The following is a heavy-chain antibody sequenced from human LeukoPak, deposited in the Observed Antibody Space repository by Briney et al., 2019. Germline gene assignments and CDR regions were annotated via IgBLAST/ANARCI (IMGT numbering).Heavy chain of an antibody. CDR2: INSDGSST. CDR1: GFTFSSYW. J-gene: IGHJ6*02. D-gene: IGHD5-18*01. Sequence: PGGSLRLSCAASGFTFSSYWMHWDRQAPGKGLVWVSRINSDGSSTSYADSVKGRFTISRDNAKNTLYLQMNSLRAEDTAVYYCARAIPDRGYSYGYYYYYGMDVWGQGTTVTVSS. CDR3: ARAIPDRGYSYGYYYYYGMDV. V-gene: IGHV3-74*01.